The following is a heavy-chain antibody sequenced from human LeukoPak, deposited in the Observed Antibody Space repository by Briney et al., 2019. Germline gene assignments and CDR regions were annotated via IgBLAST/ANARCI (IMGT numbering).Heavy chain of an antibody. D-gene: IGHD3-10*01. CDR1: GFTVSSKY. J-gene: IGHJ4*02. CDR3: ARESGAGRVGEHFFDY. Sequence: GGSLRLSCAASGFTVSSKYMSWVRQAPGKGLEWVSVIYSGGTTRYADSVRDRFTISRDNSKNTLYLQMNSLRAEDTAVYYCARESGAGRVGEHFFDYWGQGTLVTVSS. CDR2: IYSGGTT. V-gene: IGHV3-53*01.